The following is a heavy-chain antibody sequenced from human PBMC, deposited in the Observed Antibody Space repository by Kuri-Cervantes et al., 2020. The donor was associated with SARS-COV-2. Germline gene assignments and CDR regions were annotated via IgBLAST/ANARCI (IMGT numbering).Heavy chain of an antibody. J-gene: IGHJ6*02. D-gene: IGHD6-13*01. Sequence: SETLSLTCAISGDSVSSNSAAWNWIRQSPSRGLEWLGRTFYRSKWYNDYAVSVKSRITINPDTSKNQFSLQLNSVTPEDTAGYYCARDRDLAGGMDVWGQGTTVTVSS. V-gene: IGHV6-1*01. CDR3: ARDRDLAGGMDV. CDR1: GDSVSSNSAA. CDR2: TFYRSKWYN.